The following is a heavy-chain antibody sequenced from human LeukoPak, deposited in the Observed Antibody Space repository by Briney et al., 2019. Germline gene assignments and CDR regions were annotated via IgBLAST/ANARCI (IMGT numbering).Heavy chain of an antibody. CDR2: IGANGGAT. D-gene: IGHD4-17*01. J-gene: IGHJ3*01. CDR3: GRDPNGDYLGAFDF. Sequence: GGSLRLSCAASGFIFSNYYLVWVRQAPGKGLELISGIGANGGATYYADSVKGRFTISRDNSREPLYLHMNGLRADDTAVYYCGRDPNGDYLGAFDFWGQGTTVSVSS. CDR1: GFIFSNYY. V-gene: IGHV3-23*01.